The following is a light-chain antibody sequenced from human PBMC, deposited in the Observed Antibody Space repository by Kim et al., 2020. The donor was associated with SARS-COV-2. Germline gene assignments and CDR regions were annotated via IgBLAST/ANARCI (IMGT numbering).Light chain of an antibody. CDR2: GKN. Sequence: SSELTQDPAVSVALGQTVRITCQGDSLRSYYASWYQQKPGQAPVLVIYGKNNRPSGIPDRFSRSSSGNTASLTITGAQAEDETDYYCNSRDSSGNQLVFG. CDR1: SLRSYY. J-gene: IGLJ2*01. V-gene: IGLV3-19*01. CDR3: NSRDSSGNQLV.